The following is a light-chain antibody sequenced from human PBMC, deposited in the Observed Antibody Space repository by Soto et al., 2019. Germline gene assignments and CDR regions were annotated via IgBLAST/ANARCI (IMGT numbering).Light chain of an antibody. J-gene: IGKJ2*01. CDR2: DAS. CDR3: QQYNSYPMYT. CDR1: QSINNW. Sequence: DIQMTQSPSTLSASVGDRVTITCRASQSINNWLAWYQQKPGKAPKLLIYDASSLESGVPSRFSGSGSGTEFTLTISSLQPDDFATYYCQQYNSYPMYTFGQGTKLEIK. V-gene: IGKV1-5*01.